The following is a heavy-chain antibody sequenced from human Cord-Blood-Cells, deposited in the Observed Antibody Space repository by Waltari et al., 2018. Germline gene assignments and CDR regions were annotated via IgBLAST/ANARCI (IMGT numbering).Heavy chain of an antibody. D-gene: IGHD6-13*01. CDR3: ARDRRAAGTAFDI. V-gene: IGHV3-53*04. J-gene: IGHJ3*02. CDR2: IYSGGST. Sequence: VQLVESGGGLVQPGGSMRLSCAASGFTVSSNYVSWVRQAPGKGLEWVSVIYSGGSTYYADSVKDRFTISRHNSKNTLYLQMNSLRAEDTAVYYCARDRRAAGTAFDIWGQGTMVTVSS. CDR1: GFTVSSNY.